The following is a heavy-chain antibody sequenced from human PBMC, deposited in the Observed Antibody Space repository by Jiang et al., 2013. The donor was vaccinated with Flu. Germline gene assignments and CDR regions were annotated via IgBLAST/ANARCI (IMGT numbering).Heavy chain of an antibody. D-gene: IGHD2-8*01. CDR1: GFTFGDYA. CDR3: ARGAYCTNGVCYSRPFDY. Sequence: RLSCTASGFTFGDYAMSWVRQAPGKGLEWVGFIRSKAYGGTTEYAASVKGRFTISRDDSKSIAYLQMNSLKTEDTAVYYCARGAYCTNGVCYSRPFDYWGQGTLVTVSS. J-gene: IGHJ4*02. V-gene: IGHV3-49*04. CDR2: IRSKAYGGTT.